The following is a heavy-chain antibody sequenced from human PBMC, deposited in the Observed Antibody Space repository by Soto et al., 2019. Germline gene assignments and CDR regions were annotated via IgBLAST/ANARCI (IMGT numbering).Heavy chain of an antibody. D-gene: IGHD3-22*01. Sequence: TGGSLRLSCAASGFTFSDYYMSWIRQAPGKGLEWVSYISSSSSYTNYADSVKGRFTISRDNAKNSLYLQMNSLRAEDTAVYYCASLYDSIGYFDYWGQGTLVTASS. V-gene: IGHV3-11*06. J-gene: IGHJ4*02. CDR3: ASLYDSIGYFDY. CDR2: ISSSSSYT. CDR1: GFTFSDYY.